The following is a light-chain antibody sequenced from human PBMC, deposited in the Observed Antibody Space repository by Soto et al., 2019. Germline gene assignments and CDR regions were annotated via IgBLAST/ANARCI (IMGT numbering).Light chain of an antibody. CDR3: QQYNNWPPWT. J-gene: IGKJ1*01. CDR2: DAS. V-gene: IGKV3-15*01. Sequence: ILMTQSPATLSVSPGERATLSCRASQSVSNSLAWYQQKPGQAPRLLIYDASTRATGIPARFSGSGSRTEFTLTISGLQSEDFAVYYCQQYNNWPPWTFGQGTKVEIK. CDR1: QSVSNS.